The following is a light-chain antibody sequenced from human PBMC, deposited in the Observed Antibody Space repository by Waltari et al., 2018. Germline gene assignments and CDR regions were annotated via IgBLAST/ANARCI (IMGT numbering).Light chain of an antibody. J-gene: IGKJ1*01. V-gene: IGKV1-5*01. CDR1: QGIIGR. CDR3: QQYHTYKM. Sequence: DIQMTQSPSTLSASIVDRVTITCRANQGIIGRLAWYQQKPGKAPKLLICDASSLEYGVPSRFSGSGYGTEFTLTISSLQPDDSATYYCQQYHTYKMFGQGTKVEI. CDR2: DAS.